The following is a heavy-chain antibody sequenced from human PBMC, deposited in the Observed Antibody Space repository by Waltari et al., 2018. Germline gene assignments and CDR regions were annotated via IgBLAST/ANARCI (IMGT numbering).Heavy chain of an antibody. V-gene: IGHV3-7*01. Sequence: EVQLVESGGGLVQPGGSLRLSCGASGFTFSRYWMSWVRQTPGKGLEWVANINYDGMQKYYVDSVKGRFTISRDNAKNSVYLQMNSLRVEDTAVYYCAKSRGFEYWGQGTLITVSS. CDR1: GFTFSRYW. CDR3: AKSRGFEY. CDR2: INYDGMQK. D-gene: IGHD2-2*01. J-gene: IGHJ4*02.